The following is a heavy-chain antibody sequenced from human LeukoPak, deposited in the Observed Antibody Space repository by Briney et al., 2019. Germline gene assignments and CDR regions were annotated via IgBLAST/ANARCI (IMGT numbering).Heavy chain of an antibody. D-gene: IGHD5-24*01. J-gene: IGHJ3*02. CDR1: GDSISSRDYY. Sequence: SETLSLTCSVSGDSISSRDYYWSWIRQPPGKGLEWIGYIYYSGSTSYNPSLKSRVTISVDKSKNQFSLKLSSVTAADTAVYYCAREWTWLQLLGAFDIWGQGTMVTVSS. CDR3: AREWTWLQLLGAFDI. V-gene: IGHV4-30-4*08. CDR2: IYYSGST.